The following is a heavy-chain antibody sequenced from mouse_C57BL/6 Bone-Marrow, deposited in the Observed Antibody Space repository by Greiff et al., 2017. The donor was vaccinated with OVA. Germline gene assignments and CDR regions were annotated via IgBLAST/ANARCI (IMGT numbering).Heavy chain of an antibody. CDR3: TRSHGLYWYFDV. Sequence: VQLQQSGAELLRPGASVTLSCKASGYTFTDYEMHWVKQTPVHGLEWIGAIDPETGGTAYNQKFKGKAILTADKSSSTAYMELRSLTSEDSAVYYCTRSHGLYWYFDVWGTWTTVTVSS. CDR1: GYTFTDYE. CDR2: IDPETGGT. V-gene: IGHV1-15*01. D-gene: IGHD1-1*02. J-gene: IGHJ1*03.